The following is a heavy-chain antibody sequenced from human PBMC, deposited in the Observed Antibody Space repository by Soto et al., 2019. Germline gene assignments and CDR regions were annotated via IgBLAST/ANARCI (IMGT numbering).Heavy chain of an antibody. Sequence: QLQLQESGPGLVKPSETLSLTCTVSGGSISSTNVYWGWIRQPPGKELECIGSIYYSGNTYYNLSLKSRVTISVDMSKNQCSLRLSSVTAADTAVYYCARTYSSGWYNDYWGQGTLVTVSS. D-gene: IGHD6-19*01. CDR3: ARTYSSGWYNDY. J-gene: IGHJ4*02. CDR1: GGSISSTNVY. V-gene: IGHV4-39*01. CDR2: IYYSGNT.